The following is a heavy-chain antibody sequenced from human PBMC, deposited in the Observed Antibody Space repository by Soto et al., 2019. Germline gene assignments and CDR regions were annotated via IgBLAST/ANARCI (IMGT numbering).Heavy chain of an antibody. D-gene: IGHD3-22*01. V-gene: IGHV4-31*03. CDR3: ASPYYYDSSGVGAFDI. Sequence: QVQLQESGPGLVKPSQTLSLTCTVSGGSISSGGYYWSWIRQHPGKGLEGIGYIYYSGSTYYNPSLKSRVTISVDTSKNQFSLKLSSVTAADTAVYYCASPYYYDSSGVGAFDIWGQGTMVTVSS. CDR1: GGSISSGGYY. CDR2: IYYSGST. J-gene: IGHJ3*02.